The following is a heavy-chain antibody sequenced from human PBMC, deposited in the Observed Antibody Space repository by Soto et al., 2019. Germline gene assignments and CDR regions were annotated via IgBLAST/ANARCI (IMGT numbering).Heavy chain of an antibody. Sequence: EVQLVESGGGLVKPVGSLRLSCAASGFTFSNAWMSWFRPAPGKGLEWVGRIKSKTDGGTTDYAAPVKGRFTISRADSKNTLYLQMNSLKTEDTAVYYCTTWDLSSIVALDYWGQRPLVSVSS. CDR2: IKSKTDGGTT. CDR3: TTWDLSSIVALDY. V-gene: IGHV3-15*01. J-gene: IGHJ4*02. CDR1: GFTFSNAW. D-gene: IGHD6-6*01.